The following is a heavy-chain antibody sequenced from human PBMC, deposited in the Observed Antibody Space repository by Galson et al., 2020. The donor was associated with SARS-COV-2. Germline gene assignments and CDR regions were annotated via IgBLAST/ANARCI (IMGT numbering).Heavy chain of an antibody. V-gene: IGHV1-18*01. CDR2: INADNGNT. J-gene: IGHJ5*02. D-gene: IGHD2-2*02. Sequence: ASVKVSCKASGYTFTNYGVSWVRQAPGQGLEWMGWINADNGNTEYALKFQGRLTMTTDTSTGTAYMELRSLRSDDTAVYFCARDSIVIVPSAIRPRWFDPWGQGTQVTVSS. CDR1: GYTFTNYG. CDR3: ARDSIVIVPSAIRPRWFDP.